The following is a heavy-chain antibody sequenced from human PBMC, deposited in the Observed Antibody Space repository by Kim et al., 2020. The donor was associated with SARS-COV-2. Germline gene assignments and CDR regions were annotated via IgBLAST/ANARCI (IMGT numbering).Heavy chain of an antibody. J-gene: IGHJ4*02. Sequence: SNKYYADSVKGRFTISRDNSKNTLYLQMNSLRAEDTAVYYCAASLINYFDYWGQGTLVTVSS. V-gene: IGHV3-30*02. CDR2: SNK. CDR3: AASLINYFDY.